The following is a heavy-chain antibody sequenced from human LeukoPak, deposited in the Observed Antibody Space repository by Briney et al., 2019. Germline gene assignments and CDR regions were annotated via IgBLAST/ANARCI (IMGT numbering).Heavy chain of an antibody. Sequence: KPSETLSLXCTVSGGSISSSSYYWGWIRQPPGKGLEWVGSIYYSGITYYNPSLMSRVTISVDTSKNQFSLKLSSVPAADTAVYYCARHAGATVVTPGAFDIWGQGTMVTVSS. CDR3: ARHAGATVVTPGAFDI. CDR2: IYYSGIT. V-gene: IGHV4-39*01. D-gene: IGHD4-23*01. J-gene: IGHJ3*02. CDR1: GGSISSSSYY.